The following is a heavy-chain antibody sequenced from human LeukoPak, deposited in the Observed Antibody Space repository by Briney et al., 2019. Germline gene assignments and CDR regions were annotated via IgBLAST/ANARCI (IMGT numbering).Heavy chain of an antibody. CDR3: ARAVLRISIFGIIDV. Sequence: PSETLSLTCTVSGASVSSEGYSWSWIRPHPGKGLEWIGYIYYSGSTYYNPSLKSRAIISADTSENQFSLNLSSVTAADTAVYYCARAVLRISIFGIIDVWGQGTTVTVSS. D-gene: IGHD3-3*01. J-gene: IGHJ6*02. V-gene: IGHV4-31*03. CDR1: GASVSSEGYS. CDR2: IYYSGST.